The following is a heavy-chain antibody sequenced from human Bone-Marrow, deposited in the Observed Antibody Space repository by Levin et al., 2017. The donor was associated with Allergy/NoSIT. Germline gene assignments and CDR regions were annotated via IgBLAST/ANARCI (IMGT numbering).Heavy chain of an antibody. CDR1: GFTFRNSW. CDR3: GRIHCSAGVCSPGPIDY. D-gene: IGHD2-8*02. CDR2: INSDGDKT. J-gene: IGHJ4*02. Sequence: GGSLRLSCEASGFTFRNSWFHWVRQVPGKGLVWVARINSDGDKTMYADSVKGRFTVSRDNDKNTVSREMSSLSAVDTAMYFCGRIHCSAGVCSPGPIDYWGQGTLVTVSS. V-gene: IGHV3-74*03.